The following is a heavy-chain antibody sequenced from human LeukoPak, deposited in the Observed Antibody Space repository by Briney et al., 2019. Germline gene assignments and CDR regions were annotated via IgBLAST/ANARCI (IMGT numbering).Heavy chain of an antibody. J-gene: IGHJ6*02. Sequence: PSETLSLTCTVSGGSISSGGYYWSWIRQHQGKGLEWIGYIYYSGSTYYNPSLKSRVTISVDTSKNQFSLKLSSVTAADTAVYYCARGGKYSYGYYYYGMDVWGQGTTVTVSS. CDR2: IYYSGST. CDR3: ARGGKYSYGYYYYGMDV. V-gene: IGHV4-31*03. CDR1: GGSISSGGYY. D-gene: IGHD5-18*01.